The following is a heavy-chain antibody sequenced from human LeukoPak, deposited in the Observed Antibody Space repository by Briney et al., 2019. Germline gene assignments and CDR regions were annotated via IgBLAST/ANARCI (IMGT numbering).Heavy chain of an antibody. J-gene: IGHJ4*02. Sequence: GGSLRLSCAASGFTFSSYTLIWVRQAPGKGLEWVSSISGSDSYIYYADSVKGRFTISRDNAKNSLYLQMNSLRAEDTAVYYCARDAYCGGDRYYDYWGQGTLVTVSS. CDR2: ISGSDSYI. CDR3: ARDAYCGGDRYYDY. D-gene: IGHD2-21*02. V-gene: IGHV3-21*01. CDR1: GFTFSSYT.